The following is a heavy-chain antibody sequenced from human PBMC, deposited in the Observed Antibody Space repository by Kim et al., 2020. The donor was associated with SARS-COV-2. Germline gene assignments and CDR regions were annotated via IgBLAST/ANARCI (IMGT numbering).Heavy chain of an antibody. CDR3: ARVADLAGHFDY. D-gene: IGHD6-25*01. V-gene: IGHV4-59*01. CDR2: IYYSGST. CDR1: GGSISSYY. Sequence: SETLSLTCTVSGGSISSYYWSWIRQPPGKGLEWIGYIYYSGSTNYNPSLKSRVTISVDTSKNQFSLKLSSVTAADTAVYYCARVADLAGHFDYWGQGTLVTVSS. J-gene: IGHJ4*02.